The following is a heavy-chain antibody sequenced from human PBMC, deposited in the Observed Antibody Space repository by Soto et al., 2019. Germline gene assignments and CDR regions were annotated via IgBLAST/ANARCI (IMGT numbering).Heavy chain of an antibody. Sequence: EVHLVESGGGLVRPGGSLRLSCAASEFTFSNYWMTWVRQARGKGLEWVAKINADGGGEYYVDSVKGRFTLSTDNAKNALQLQKSSLRAEATAVYYCAKALSNGNSGFGYWGQGSVVSVSS. CDR3: AKALSNGNSGFGY. CDR1: EFTFSNYW. V-gene: IGHV3-7*05. J-gene: IGHJ4*02. D-gene: IGHD3-3*01. CDR2: INADGGGE.